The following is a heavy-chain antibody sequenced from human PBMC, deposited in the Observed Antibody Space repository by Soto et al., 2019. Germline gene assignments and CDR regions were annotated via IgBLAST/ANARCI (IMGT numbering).Heavy chain of an antibody. CDR3: ARTSSRGTHFDY. D-gene: IGHD6-13*01. CDR1: GGSISTSNW. V-gene: IGHV4-4*02. CDR2: VYHSGST. J-gene: IGHJ4*02. Sequence: QVQLQESGPGLVKPSGTLSLTCAVSGGSISTSNWWSWVRQPPGKGLEWIGEVYHSGSTNYNPSFKSRVAMSVYKSQNQFSLKLNAVPAADTALYYCARTSSRGTHFDYWGQGSLGTVSS.